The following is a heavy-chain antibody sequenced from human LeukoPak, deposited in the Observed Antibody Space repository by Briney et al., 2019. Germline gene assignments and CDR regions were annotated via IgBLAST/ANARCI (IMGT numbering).Heavy chain of an antibody. CDR1: GFTFTNYE. CDR2: SSSSGSRI. J-gene: IGHJ3*02. V-gene: IGHV3-48*03. Sequence: GGSLRLSCAASGFTFTNYEMNWVRQAPGKGLEGISYSSSSGSRIYYADSVKGRFTISRDNAKNSLYLQMNSLRAEDTAVYYCARDHCSSTSCYRNDAFDIWGQGTMVTVSS. CDR3: ARDHCSSTSCYRNDAFDI. D-gene: IGHD2-2*01.